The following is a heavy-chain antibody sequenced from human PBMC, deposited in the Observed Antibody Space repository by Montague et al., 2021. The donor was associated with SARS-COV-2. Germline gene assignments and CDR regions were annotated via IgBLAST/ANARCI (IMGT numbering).Heavy chain of an antibody. J-gene: IGHJ3*02. Sequence: SETLPLTCTVSGGSISSNNYYWDWIRQPPGKGLEWIGSIYDSGSTYYXPSLKSRVTISVDTSKNHFSLKLNFVTAADTAVYYCARRGRKLLPVATTIGGFDIWGQGTMVTVSS. CDR1: GGSISSNNYY. CDR2: IYDSGST. V-gene: IGHV4-39*02. D-gene: IGHD5-12*01. CDR3: ARRGRKLLPVATTIGGFDI.